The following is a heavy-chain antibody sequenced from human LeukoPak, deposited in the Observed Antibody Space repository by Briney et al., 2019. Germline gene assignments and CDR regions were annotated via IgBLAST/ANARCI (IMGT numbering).Heavy chain of an antibody. Sequence: PGRSLRLSCAASGFTFDDYAMHWVRQAPGKGLEWVSGISWNSGSIGYADSVKGRFTISRDNAKNSLYLQMNSLRAEDTALYYCAKSSYYDILTGYYFWGQGTLVTVSS. CDR1: GFTFDDYA. D-gene: IGHD3-9*01. CDR2: ISWNSGSI. V-gene: IGHV3-9*01. J-gene: IGHJ4*02. CDR3: AKSSYYDILTGYYF.